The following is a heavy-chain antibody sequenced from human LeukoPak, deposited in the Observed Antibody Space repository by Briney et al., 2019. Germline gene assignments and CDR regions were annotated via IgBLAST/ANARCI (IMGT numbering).Heavy chain of an antibody. J-gene: IGHJ4*02. CDR3: ARLWRGSSSCTWFDY. Sequence: PSETLSLTCTVSGGSISGYYWSWIRQPPGKGLEWIGYIYYSGSTNYNPSLKSRVTISVDTSKNQFSLRLSSVTAADTAVYYCARLWRGSSSCTWFDYWGQGALVTVSS. CDR1: GGSISGYY. D-gene: IGHD6-13*01. CDR2: IYYSGST. V-gene: IGHV4-59*08.